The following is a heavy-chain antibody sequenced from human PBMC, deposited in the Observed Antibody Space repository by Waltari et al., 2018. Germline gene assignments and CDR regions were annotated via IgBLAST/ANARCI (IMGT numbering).Heavy chain of an antibody. Sequence: QVQLVESGGGVVQPGGSMRLSCAASGFTFSSYGMHWVRQAPGKGLEWVAFIRYDGSNKYYADSVKGRFTISRDNSKNTLYLQMNSLRAEDTAVYYCANSGDYGTKGNYWGQGTLVTVSS. CDR2: IRYDGSNK. CDR3: ANSGDYGTKGNY. V-gene: IGHV3-30*02. CDR1: GFTFSSYG. J-gene: IGHJ4*02. D-gene: IGHD4-17*01.